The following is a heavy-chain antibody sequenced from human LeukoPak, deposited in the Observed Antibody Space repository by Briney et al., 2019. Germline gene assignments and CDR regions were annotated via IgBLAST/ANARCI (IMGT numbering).Heavy chain of an antibody. CDR1: GGSISSYY. V-gene: IGHV4-59*08. CDR3: ARPAYSGSYYIPFDI. CDR2: IYYSGST. J-gene: IGHJ3*02. Sequence: ASETLSLTCTVSGGSISSYYWSWIRQPPGKGLEWIGNIYYSGSTNYNPSLKSRVTISVDTSKNQFSLELSSVTAADTAVYYCARPAYSGSYYIPFDIWGQGTVVTVSS. D-gene: IGHD1-26*01.